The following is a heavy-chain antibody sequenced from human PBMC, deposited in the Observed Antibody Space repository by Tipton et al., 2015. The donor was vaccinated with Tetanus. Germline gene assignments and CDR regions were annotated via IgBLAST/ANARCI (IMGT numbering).Heavy chain of an antibody. CDR2: IDPNSGGT. CDR3: ARDRGDYIYYGMDV. Sequence: LVQSGAEVKKPGASVKVSCKASGYTFTGYYIYWVRQAPGQGLEWMGWIDPNSGGTVYAQKFQGRVPMTRDTSISTAYMELRSLRSDDTAVYYCARDRGDYIYYGMDVWGPGTTVTVS. V-gene: IGHV1-2*02. CDR1: GYTFTGYY. D-gene: IGHD3-22*01. J-gene: IGHJ6*02.